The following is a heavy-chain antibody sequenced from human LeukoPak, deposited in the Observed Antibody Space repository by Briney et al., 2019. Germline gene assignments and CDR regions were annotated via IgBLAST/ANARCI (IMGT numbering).Heavy chain of an antibody. CDR1: GGTFSSYA. Sequence: SVKVSCKASGGTFSSYAISWVRQAPGQGLEWMGGIIPIFGTANYAQKFQGRVTITADESTSTAYMELSSLRSEDTAVYYCAKVASGGAKFDYWGQGTLVTVSS. CDR2: IIPIFGTA. V-gene: IGHV1-69*01. J-gene: IGHJ4*02. D-gene: IGHD3-10*01. CDR3: AKVASGGAKFDY.